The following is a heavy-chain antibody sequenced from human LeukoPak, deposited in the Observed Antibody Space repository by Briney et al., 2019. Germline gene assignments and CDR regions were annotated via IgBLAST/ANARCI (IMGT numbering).Heavy chain of an antibody. Sequence: GGSLRLSCAASGVEFSRSAMSWVRQFPGRGLEWVSAISGSSSMTYYSDSVKDRFTISRDNSKNTLYLQMNSLRAEDTAVYYCAKDPDRITRDYWGQGTLVTVSS. CDR2: ISGSSSMT. J-gene: IGHJ4*02. V-gene: IGHV3-23*01. D-gene: IGHD3-10*01. CDR3: AKDPDRITRDY. CDR1: GVEFSRSA.